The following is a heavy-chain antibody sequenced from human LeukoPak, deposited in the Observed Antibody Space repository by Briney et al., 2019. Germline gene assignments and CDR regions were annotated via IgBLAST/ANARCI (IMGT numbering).Heavy chain of an antibody. Sequence: GGSLRLSCAASGFTFSRYSMTWVRQAPGKGLEWVSSISGSSYYIYYADSVKGRFTISRDNAKNSLYLQMNSLRAEDTAVYYCARDGPEGSYTYDAFDIWGQGTMVTVSS. CDR1: GFTFSRYS. D-gene: IGHD3-10*01. J-gene: IGHJ3*02. CDR3: ARDGPEGSYTYDAFDI. CDR2: ISGSSYYI. V-gene: IGHV3-21*01.